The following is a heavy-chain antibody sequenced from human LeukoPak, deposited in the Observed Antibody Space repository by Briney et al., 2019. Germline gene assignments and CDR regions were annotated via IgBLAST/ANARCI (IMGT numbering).Heavy chain of an antibody. V-gene: IGHV1-8*01. D-gene: IGHD3-3*01. CDR3: ARASYAFWSGYYRRNDAFDI. Sequence: ASVKVSCKASGYTFTSYDINWVRQATGQGLEWMGWMNPNSGNTGYAQKFQGRVTMTRNTSISTAYMELSSLRSEDTAVYYCARASYAFWSGYYRRNDAFDIWGQGTMVTVSS. CDR2: MNPNSGNT. CDR1: GYTFTSYD. J-gene: IGHJ3*02.